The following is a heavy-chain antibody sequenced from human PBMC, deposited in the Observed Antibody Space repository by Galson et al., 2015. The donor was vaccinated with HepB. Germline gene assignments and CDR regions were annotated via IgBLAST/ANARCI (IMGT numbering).Heavy chain of an antibody. V-gene: IGHV3-30*18. Sequence: SLRLSCAASGFTFSSYGMHWVRQAPGKGLEWVAVISYDGSNKYYADSVKGRFTISRDNSKNTLYLQMNSLRAEDTAVYYCAKDRWELPGYYYYYGMDVWGQGTTVTVSS. CDR2: ISYDGSNK. CDR1: GFTFSSYG. J-gene: IGHJ6*02. D-gene: IGHD1-26*01. CDR3: AKDRWELPGYYYYYGMDV.